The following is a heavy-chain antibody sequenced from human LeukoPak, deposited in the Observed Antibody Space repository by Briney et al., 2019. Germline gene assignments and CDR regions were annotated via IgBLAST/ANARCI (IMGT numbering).Heavy chain of an antibody. J-gene: IGHJ2*01. CDR3: ARLYNYDRSAYSTRYFDL. Sequence: GESLQISCKGFGYSFTNYWIGWVRQMPGKDLEWMGIIYPGDSDIRYSPSFQGQVTISADKSISTAYLQCSSLKASDTAMYYCARLYNYDRSAYSTRYFDLWGRGTLLTVSS. D-gene: IGHD3-22*01. CDR1: GYSFTNYW. CDR2: IYPGDSDI. V-gene: IGHV5-51*01.